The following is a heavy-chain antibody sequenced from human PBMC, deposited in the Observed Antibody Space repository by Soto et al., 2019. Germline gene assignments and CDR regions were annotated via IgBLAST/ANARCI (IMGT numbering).Heavy chain of an antibody. V-gene: IGHV3-73*02. Sequence: EVQLVESGGGLVQPGGSVKLSCAASGFTFSGSAMHWVRQASGKGLEWVGRIRSKANSYATAYAASVKGRFTISRGDSKNTAYLQMNSLKTEDTAVYYCTRLSPGDWGQGTLVTVSS. D-gene: IGHD3-10*01. J-gene: IGHJ4*02. CDR2: IRSKANSYAT. CDR3: TRLSPGD. CDR1: GFTFSGSA.